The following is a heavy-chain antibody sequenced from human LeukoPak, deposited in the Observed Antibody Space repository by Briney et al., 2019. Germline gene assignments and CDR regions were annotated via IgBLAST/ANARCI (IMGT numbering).Heavy chain of an antibody. V-gene: IGHV4-39*01. CDR1: GGSISSSSYY. D-gene: IGHD5-12*01. J-gene: IGHJ4*02. Sequence: PSETLSLTCTVSGGSISSSSYYWGWIRQPPGKGLEWIGSIYYSGSTYYNPSLKSRVTISVDMSKNQFSLKLSPVTAADTAVYYCARAHSALETVEMATITDGPFDYWGQGTLVTVSS. CDR3: ARAHSALETVEMATITDGPFDY. CDR2: IYYSGST.